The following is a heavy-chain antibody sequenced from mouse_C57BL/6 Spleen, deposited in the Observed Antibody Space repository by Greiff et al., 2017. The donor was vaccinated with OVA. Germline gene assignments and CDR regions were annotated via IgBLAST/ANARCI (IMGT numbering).Heavy chain of an antibody. D-gene: IGHD2-4*01. J-gene: IGHJ3*01. Sequence: VQLQQSGPELVKPGASVKMSCKASGYTFTDYNMHWVKQSHGKSLEWIGYINPNNGGTSYNQKFKGKATLTVNKSSSTAYMEPRSLTSEDSAVYYCARSELRRGFAYWGQGTLVTVSA. V-gene: IGHV1-22*01. CDR2: INPNNGGT. CDR3: ARSELRRGFAY. CDR1: GYTFTDYN.